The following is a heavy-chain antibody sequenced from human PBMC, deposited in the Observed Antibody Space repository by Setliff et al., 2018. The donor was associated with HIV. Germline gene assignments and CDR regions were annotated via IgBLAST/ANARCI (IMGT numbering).Heavy chain of an antibody. CDR3: ARLGDFSYSSRYLYAFDF. CDR2: IYHSGST. D-gene: IGHD2-8*01. Sequence: SETLSLTCAVSGGSISSSNWWSWVRQPPGKGLEWIGEIYHSGSTNYNPSLKSRVTISIDKSKKQFSLKLSSVTAADTAVYYCARLGDFSYSSRYLYAFDFWGHGALVTVSS. J-gene: IGHJ4*01. CDR1: GGSISSSNW. V-gene: IGHV4-4*02.